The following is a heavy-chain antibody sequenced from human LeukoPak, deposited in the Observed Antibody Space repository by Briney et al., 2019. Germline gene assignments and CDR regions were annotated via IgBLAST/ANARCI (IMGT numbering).Heavy chain of an antibody. V-gene: IGHV3-23*01. D-gene: IGHD6-6*01. CDR1: GFTFSSYA. Sequence: GGSLRLSCAASGFTFSSYAMSWVRQAPGKGLEWVSAISGSGGSTYYADSVKGRFTISRDNSKNTLYLQMNSLRAEDTAVYYCAKDFTLYSSSSDYYFDYWGQGTLVTVSS. J-gene: IGHJ4*02. CDR2: ISGSGGST. CDR3: AKDFTLYSSSSDYYFDY.